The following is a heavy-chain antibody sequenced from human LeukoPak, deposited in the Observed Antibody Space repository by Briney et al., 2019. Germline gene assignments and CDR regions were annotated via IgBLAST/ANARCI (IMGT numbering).Heavy chain of an antibody. D-gene: IGHD3-9*01. CDR1: GFTFHDYA. V-gene: IGHV3-43D*03. J-gene: IGHJ4*02. CDR3: AKDGHDILTGIDY. CDR2: ISWDGGST. Sequence: GGSLRLSCAASGFTFHDYAMHWVRQAPGKGLEWVSLISWDGGSTYYADSVKGRFTISRDNSKNSLYLQMNSLRAEDTALYYCAKDGHDILTGIDYWGQGTLVTVSS.